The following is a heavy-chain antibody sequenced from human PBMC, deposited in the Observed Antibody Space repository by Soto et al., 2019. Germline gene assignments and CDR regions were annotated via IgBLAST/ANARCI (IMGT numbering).Heavy chain of an antibody. CDR2: VSGSGGST. D-gene: IGHD5-12*01. CDR1: GFTFSSYA. J-gene: IGHJ4*02. CDR3: AKDLEGSGYDSGNDY. Sequence: EVQLLESGGGLVQPGGSLRLSCAASGFTFSSYAMSWVRQAPGKGLEWVSSVSGSGGSTYYPDSVKGRFTISRDNSKDTVLRQMNSLRAEDTAVYYWAKDLEGSGYDSGNDYWGQGTLVIVAS. V-gene: IGHV3-23*01.